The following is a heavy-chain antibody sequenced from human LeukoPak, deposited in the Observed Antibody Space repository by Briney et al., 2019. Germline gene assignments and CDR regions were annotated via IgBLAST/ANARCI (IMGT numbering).Heavy chain of an antibody. Sequence: GGSLRLSCAASGFTFSSYGMHWVRQAPGEGLEWVALIRYDGNDKYYAESVKGRFTISRDNSKNTMYLEMNSLRAEDTAVYYCTRVVGYCSSTSCYILWYFDYWGQGTLVTVSS. D-gene: IGHD2-2*01. CDR1: GFTFSSYG. V-gene: IGHV3-30*02. CDR3: TRVVGYCSSTSCYILWYFDY. CDR2: IRYDGNDK. J-gene: IGHJ4*02.